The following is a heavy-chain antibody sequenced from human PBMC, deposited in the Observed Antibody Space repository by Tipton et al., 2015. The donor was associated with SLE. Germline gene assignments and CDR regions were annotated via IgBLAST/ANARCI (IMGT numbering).Heavy chain of an antibody. J-gene: IGHJ6*03. CDR3: ARHGYDFSTLYYYYYMDV. Sequence: LRLSCAVYGGSFSGYYWSWIRQPPGKGLEWIGEVNHSGSTNYNPSLKSRVTISVDTSKNQFSLKLSSVTAADTAVYYCARHGYDFSTLYYYYYMDVWDRGTTVTVSS. V-gene: IGHV4-34*01. D-gene: IGHD5-12*01. CDR2: VNHSGST. CDR1: GGSFSGYY.